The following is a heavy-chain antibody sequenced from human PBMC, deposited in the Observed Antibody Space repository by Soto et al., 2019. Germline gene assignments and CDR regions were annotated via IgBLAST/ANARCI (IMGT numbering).Heavy chain of an antibody. CDR2: INHSGST. Sequence: SETLSLTCAVYGGSFSGYYWSWIRQPPGKGLEWIGEINHSGSTNYNPSLKSRVTISVDTSKNQFSLKLSSVTAADTAVYYCARRPLTTSLRAFDIWGQGTMVTVSS. V-gene: IGHV4-34*01. J-gene: IGHJ3*02. CDR1: GGSFSGYY. CDR3: ARRPLTTSLRAFDI. D-gene: IGHD4-17*01.